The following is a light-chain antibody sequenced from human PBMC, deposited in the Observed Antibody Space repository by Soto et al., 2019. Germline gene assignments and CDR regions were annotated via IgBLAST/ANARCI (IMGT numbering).Light chain of an antibody. CDR3: QVWDSSSDHHV. V-gene: IGLV3-21*02. Sequence: SYELTQSPSVSVAPGQTASITCGGNNIASKSVHWYQQRPGQAPVLVVHDDSDRPSGIPERFSGSNSGNTATLTITRFEAGDEADYYCQVWDSSSDHHVFGAGTKVTVL. CDR1: NIASKS. CDR2: DDS. J-gene: IGLJ1*01.